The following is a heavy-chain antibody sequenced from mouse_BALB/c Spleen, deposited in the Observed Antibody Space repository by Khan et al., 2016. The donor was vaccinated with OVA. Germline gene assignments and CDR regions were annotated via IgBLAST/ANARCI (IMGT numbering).Heavy chain of an antibody. Sequence: QVQLQQSGAELARPGASVKMSCKASGYTFTSYTIHWVRQRPGQALEWIGHINPSNNYTNYNQNFKDKAALIVDKSSSTAYMQLSSLTSEDSAVFSGVREGADHRCGGWFAYWGQGTLVTLSA. D-gene: IGHD2-14*01. J-gene: IGHJ3*01. CDR1: GYTFTSYT. V-gene: IGHV1-4*01. CDR2: INPSNNYT. CDR3: VREGADHRCGGWFAY.